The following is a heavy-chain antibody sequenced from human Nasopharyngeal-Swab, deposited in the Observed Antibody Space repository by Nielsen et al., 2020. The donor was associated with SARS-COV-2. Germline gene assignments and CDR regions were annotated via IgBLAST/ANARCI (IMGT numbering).Heavy chain of an antibody. V-gene: IGHV7-4-1*02. D-gene: IGHD3-16*02. J-gene: IGHJ6*02. CDR2: INTNTGNP. CDR1: GYTFTSYA. Sequence: ASVKVSCKASGYTFTSYAMNWVRQAPGQGLEWMGWINTNTGNPTYAQGFTGRFVFSLDTSVSTAYLQISSLKAEDTAVYYCARTPVIYYYYGMDVWGQGTTVTVSS. CDR3: ARTPVIYYYYGMDV.